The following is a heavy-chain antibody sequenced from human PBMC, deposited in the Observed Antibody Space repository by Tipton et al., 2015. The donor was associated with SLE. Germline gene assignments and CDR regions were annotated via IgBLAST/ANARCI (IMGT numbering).Heavy chain of an antibody. D-gene: IGHD4-17*01. CDR2: INHGRTT. J-gene: IGHJ3*02. CDR3: ARLRGVSAFDI. Sequence: TLSLTCAVSGGSFSDSSWSWIRQTPGKGLEWIGEINHGRTTNYNPSLKTPVTLSMDTSKNQFSLKLSSVTAADTAVYYCARLRGVSAFDIWGQGTMVIVSS. V-gene: IGHV4-34*01. CDR1: GGSFSDSS.